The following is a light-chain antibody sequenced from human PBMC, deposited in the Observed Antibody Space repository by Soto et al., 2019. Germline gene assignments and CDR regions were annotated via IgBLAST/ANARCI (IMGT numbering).Light chain of an antibody. J-gene: IGLJ2*01. Sequence: QSVLTQPASVSGSPGQSITISCTGTSSDVGGYNYVSWYQHHPGKAPKLLIFDVSNRPSGVSNRFSASKSGNTASLTISVRQAEDEADYFCNSYTSSSTLVFGGGTKLTVL. CDR3: NSYTSSSTLV. CDR1: SSDVGGYNY. V-gene: IGLV2-14*03. CDR2: DVS.